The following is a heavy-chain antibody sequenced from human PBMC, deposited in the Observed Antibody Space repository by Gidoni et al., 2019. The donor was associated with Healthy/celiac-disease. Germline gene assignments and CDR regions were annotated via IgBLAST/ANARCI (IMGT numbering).Heavy chain of an antibody. CDR1: GGSISSYY. D-gene: IGHD6-19*01. CDR2: IYYSGST. CDR3: ARAPGGMGSGWYPVY. V-gene: IGHV4-59*01. Sequence: QVQLQESGPGLVKPSETLSLTCTVPGGSISSYYWSWIRQPPGKGLEWIGYIYYSGSTNYNPSLKSRVTISVDTSKNQFSLKLSSVTAADTAVYYCARAPGGMGSGWYPVYWGQGTLVTVSS. J-gene: IGHJ4*02.